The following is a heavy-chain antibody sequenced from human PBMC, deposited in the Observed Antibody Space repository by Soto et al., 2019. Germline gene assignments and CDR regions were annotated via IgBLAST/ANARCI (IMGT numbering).Heavy chain of an antibody. CDR3: ATSGLAVAGQSYGMDV. Sequence: TSQTLSLTCTVSGGSISSSSYYWGWIRQPPGKGLEWIGSIYYSGSTYYNPSLKSRVTISVDTSKNQFSLKLSSVTAADTAVYYCATSGLAVAGQSYGMDVWGQGTTVTVSS. CDR1: GGSISSSSYY. CDR2: IYYSGST. V-gene: IGHV4-39*01. J-gene: IGHJ6*02. D-gene: IGHD6-19*01.